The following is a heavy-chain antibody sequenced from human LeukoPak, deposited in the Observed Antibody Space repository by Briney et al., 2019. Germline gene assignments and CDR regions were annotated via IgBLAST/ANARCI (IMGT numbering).Heavy chain of an antibody. CDR1: GFTFSSYW. D-gene: IGHD6-19*01. Sequence: PGGSLRLSCAASGFTFSSYWMHWVRQAPGKGLEWVSAISGSGGSTYYADSVKGRFTISRDNSKNTLYLQMNSLRAEDTAVYYCAKASGWYGYYFDYWGQGTLVTVSS. J-gene: IGHJ4*02. CDR3: AKASGWYGYYFDY. V-gene: IGHV3-23*01. CDR2: ISGSGGST.